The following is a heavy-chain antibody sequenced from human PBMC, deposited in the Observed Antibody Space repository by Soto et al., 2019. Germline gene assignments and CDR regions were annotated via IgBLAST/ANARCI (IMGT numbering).Heavy chain of an antibody. CDR3: AAGGSNGYIR. Sequence: QVQLVQSGAEVRKPGSSVKVSCKASRDTFNDYAITWVRQAPGQGLEWMGGIIPVLGTTKYAQKFQGRVTMTADESTSTAYMELNSPTSEDRAVYYCAAGGSNGYIRWGQGTQVSVSS. D-gene: IGHD2-2*02. CDR1: RDTFNDYA. CDR2: IIPVLGTT. J-gene: IGHJ4*02. V-gene: IGHV1-69*01.